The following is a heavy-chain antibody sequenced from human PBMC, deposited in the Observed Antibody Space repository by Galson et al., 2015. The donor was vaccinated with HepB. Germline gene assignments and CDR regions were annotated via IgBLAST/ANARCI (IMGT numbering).Heavy chain of an antibody. V-gene: IGHV1-69*04. Sequence: SVKVSCKASGGTFSSYAISWVRQAPGQGLEWMGRIIPILGIANYAQKFQGRVTITADKSTSTAYMELSSLRSEDTAVYYCARGDGSGIDYGMDVWGQGTTVTVSS. J-gene: IGHJ6*02. CDR3: ARGDGSGIDYGMDV. D-gene: IGHD3-10*01. CDR1: GGTFSSYA. CDR2: IIPILGIA.